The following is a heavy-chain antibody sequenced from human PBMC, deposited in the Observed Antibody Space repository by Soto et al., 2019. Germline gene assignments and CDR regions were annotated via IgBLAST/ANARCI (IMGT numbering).Heavy chain of an antibody. D-gene: IGHD2-2*03. J-gene: IGHJ4*02. CDR3: AREGNLGRWIQPLDS. Sequence: PSETLSLTCTVSGGSISSYYWSWIRQPPGKGLEWIGYVYYSGSTNYNPSLKSRVTISVDTSKNQFSLKVRSVTAADTAVYFCAREGNLGRWIQPLDSWGQGTLVTVSS. V-gene: IGHV4-59*01. CDR2: VYYSGST. CDR1: GGSISSYY.